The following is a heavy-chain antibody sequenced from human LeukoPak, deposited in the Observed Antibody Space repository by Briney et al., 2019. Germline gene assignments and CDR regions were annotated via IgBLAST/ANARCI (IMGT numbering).Heavy chain of an antibody. CDR3: ARDQEGFDY. V-gene: IGHV1-46*01. CDR2: IYPRDGST. J-gene: IGHJ4*02. Sequence: ASVKVSCKASGYTFTSYYMHWVRQAPGQGLEWMEMIYPRDGSTSYAQNFQGRVTVTRDTSTTTVHMELRGLRPEDTAVYYCARDQEGFDYWGQGTVVTVSS. CDR1: GYTFTSYY.